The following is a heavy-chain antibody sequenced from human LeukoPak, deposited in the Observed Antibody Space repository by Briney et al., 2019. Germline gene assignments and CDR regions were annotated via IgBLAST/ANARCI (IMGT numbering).Heavy chain of an antibody. CDR3: ARTESRDSSGYYSYYFDY. J-gene: IGHJ4*02. D-gene: IGHD3-22*01. V-gene: IGHV1-69*05. Sequence: GASVKVSCKASGYTFTSYGISWVRQAPGQGLEWMGRIIPIFGTANYAQKFQGRVTITTDESTSTAYMELSSLRSEDTAVYYCARTESRDSSGYYSYYFDYWGQGTLVTVSS. CDR2: IIPIFGTA. CDR1: GYTFTSYG.